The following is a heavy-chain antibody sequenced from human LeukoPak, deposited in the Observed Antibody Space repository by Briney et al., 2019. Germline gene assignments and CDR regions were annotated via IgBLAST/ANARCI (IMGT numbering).Heavy chain of an antibody. CDR1: GGSISSSSYY. CDR2: INHSGST. J-gene: IGHJ6*02. Sequence: SETLSLTCTVSGGSISSSSYYWSWIRQPPGKGLEWIGEINHSGSTNYNPSLKSRVTISVDTSKNQFSLKLSSVTAADTAVYYCAREPTHRSPPWGQGTTVTVSS. D-gene: IGHD1-14*01. CDR3: AREPTHRSPP. V-gene: IGHV4-39*07.